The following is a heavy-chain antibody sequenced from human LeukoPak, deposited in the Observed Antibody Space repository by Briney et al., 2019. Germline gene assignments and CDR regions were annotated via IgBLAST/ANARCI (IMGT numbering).Heavy chain of an antibody. V-gene: IGHV3-23*01. CDR2: ISVSGTST. J-gene: IGHJ4*02. D-gene: IGHD6-19*01. Sequence: GGSLRLPCAASGFTFSSYAMNWVRQAPGKGLEWVSTISVSGTSTYYSNSLKGRFTISRDDSKNTLYLQMNSLRAEDTAVYYCAKSTSGWYLFDDWGQGTLVTVSS. CDR3: AKSTSGWYLFDD. CDR1: GFTFSSYA.